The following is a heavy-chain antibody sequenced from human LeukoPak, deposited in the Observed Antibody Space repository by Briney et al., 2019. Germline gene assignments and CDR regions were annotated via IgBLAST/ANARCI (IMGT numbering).Heavy chain of an antibody. Sequence: PSETLSLTCTVSGGSISSYYWSWIRQPAGKRLEWIGRISSSGSTNYNPSLKSRVTISVDTSKNQFSLKLSSVTAADTAVYYCASRGYYYDSSGYLVDYWGQGTLVTVSS. CDR3: ASRGYYYDSSGYLVDY. V-gene: IGHV4-4*07. J-gene: IGHJ4*02. D-gene: IGHD3-22*01. CDR2: ISSSGST. CDR1: GGSISSYY.